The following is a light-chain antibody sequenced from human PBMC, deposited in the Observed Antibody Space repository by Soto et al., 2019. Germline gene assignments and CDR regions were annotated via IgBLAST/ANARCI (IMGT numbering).Light chain of an antibody. V-gene: IGKV1-5*01. CDR3: QQYNSYPWT. J-gene: IGKJ1*01. CDR1: QSISSV. Sequence: DIQMTQSPSTLSASVGDRVTITCRASQSISSVLAWYQQKPGKAPNLLIYDASNLESGVPSRFSGSGSGTDFTLTISSLQPDDFATYYCQQYNSYPWTFGQGTKVEIK. CDR2: DAS.